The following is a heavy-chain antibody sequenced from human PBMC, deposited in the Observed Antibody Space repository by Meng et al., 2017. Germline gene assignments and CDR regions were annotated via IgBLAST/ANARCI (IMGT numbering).Heavy chain of an antibody. V-gene: IGHV3-30*01. CDR3: ARDPYCSGGSCYLYGMDV. Sequence: GGSLRLSCAASGFTFSSYAMHWVRQAPGKGLEWVAVISYDGSNKYYADSVKGRFTISRDNSKNTLYLQMNSLRAEDTAVYYCARDPYCSGGSCYLYGMDVWGQGTMVTVSS. J-gene: IGHJ6*02. CDR2: ISYDGSNK. D-gene: IGHD2-15*01. CDR1: GFTFSSYA.